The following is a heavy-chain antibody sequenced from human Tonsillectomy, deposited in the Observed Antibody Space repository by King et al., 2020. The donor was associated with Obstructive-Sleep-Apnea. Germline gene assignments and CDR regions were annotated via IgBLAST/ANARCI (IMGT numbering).Heavy chain of an antibody. CDR1: GLTFSIYG. V-gene: IGHV3-33*06. Sequence: VQLVESGGGVVQPGRSLRLSCAASGLTFSIYGKHWVRQAPGKGLEGVAVIWYDGSNKYYADFVKGRFTISRENSKNTLYLQMNSLRAEDTAVYYCAKEALRRDGYNSYYYYGMDVCGQGTTVTVSS. CDR3: AKEALRRDGYNSYYYYGMDV. J-gene: IGHJ6*02. CDR2: IWYDGSNK. D-gene: IGHD5-24*01.